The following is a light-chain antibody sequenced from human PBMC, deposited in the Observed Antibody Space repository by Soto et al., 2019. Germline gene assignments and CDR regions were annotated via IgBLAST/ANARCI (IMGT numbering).Light chain of an antibody. CDR2: EVS. V-gene: IGLV2-14*01. J-gene: IGLJ1*01. CDR3: SSYTSGSVYV. CDR1: SSDVGDYNY. Sequence: QSVLTQPAFVSGSPGQSITISCTGTSSDVGDYNYVSWYQQNPGKVPKLMIYEVSNRPSGVSNRFSGSKSGNTASLTISGLQAEDEADYYCSSYTSGSVYVFGNGTKLTVL.